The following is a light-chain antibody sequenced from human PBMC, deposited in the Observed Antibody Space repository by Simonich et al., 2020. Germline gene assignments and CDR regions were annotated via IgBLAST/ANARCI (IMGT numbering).Light chain of an antibody. CDR1: SSDVGSYNL. Sequence: QSALTQPASVSGSPGQSITISCTGTSSDVGSYNLVSWYQQHPGKAPKTMIYEGSKRPSGVSNRFSGSKSGNTASLTISGLQAEDEADYYCSSYTSSSTLVFGGGTKLTVL. J-gene: IGLJ3*02. CDR2: EGS. V-gene: IGLV2-14*02. CDR3: SSYTSSSTLV.